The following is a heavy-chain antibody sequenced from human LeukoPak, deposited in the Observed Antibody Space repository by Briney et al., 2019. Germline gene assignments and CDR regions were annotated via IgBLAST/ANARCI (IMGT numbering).Heavy chain of an antibody. CDR1: GGSIRSYY. CDR2: IYYSGST. D-gene: IGHD6-19*01. CDR3: ARVLPYSSGWGVDY. Sequence: SETLSLTGTVSGGSIRSYYWSWIRQPPGKGLEWIGYIYYSGSTNYNPSLKSRVTISVDTSKNQFSLNLSSVTAADTAVYYCARVLPYSSGWGVDYWGQGTLVTVSS. J-gene: IGHJ4*02. V-gene: IGHV4-59*01.